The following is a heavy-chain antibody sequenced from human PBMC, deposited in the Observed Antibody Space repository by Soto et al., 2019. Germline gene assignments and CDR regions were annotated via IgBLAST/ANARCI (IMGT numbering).Heavy chain of an antibody. Sequence: GGSLRLSCAASGFTFSSYGMHWVRQAPGKGLEWVAVISYDGSNKYYADSVKGQFTISRDNSKNTLYLQMNSLRAEDTAVYYCAKDGLSIFGVVIHDAFDIWGQGTMVTVSS. CDR2: ISYDGSNK. J-gene: IGHJ3*02. CDR3: AKDGLSIFGVVIHDAFDI. D-gene: IGHD3-3*01. CDR1: GFTFSSYG. V-gene: IGHV3-30*18.